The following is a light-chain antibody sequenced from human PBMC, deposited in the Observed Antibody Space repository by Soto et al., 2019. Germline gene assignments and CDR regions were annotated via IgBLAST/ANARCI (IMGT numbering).Light chain of an antibody. J-gene: IGKJ3*01. CDR1: QSVSSSY. V-gene: IGKV3-20*01. CDR3: QQYGSSPRN. CDR2: GAS. Sequence: EIVLTQSPGTLSLSPGERATLSCRASQSVSSSYIAWYQQKPGQAPRLLIYGASRRATGIPDRFSGGGSGTDFTLTISRLEPEDFAVYYCQQYGSSPRNFGPGTKVDIK.